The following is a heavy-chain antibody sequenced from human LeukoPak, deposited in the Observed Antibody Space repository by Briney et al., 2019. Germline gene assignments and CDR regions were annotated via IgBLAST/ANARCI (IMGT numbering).Heavy chain of an antibody. CDR1: GFTFSSYA. CDR3: ARDLGYGDYAFDY. V-gene: IGHV3-23*01. J-gene: IGHJ4*02. D-gene: IGHD5-12*01. Sequence: PGGSLRLSCAAPGFTFSSYAMSWVRQAPGKGLEWVSAISGSGGSTYYADSVKGRFTISRDNSKNTLYLQMNSLRAEDTAVYYCARDLGYGDYAFDYWGRGTLVTVSS. CDR2: ISGSGGST.